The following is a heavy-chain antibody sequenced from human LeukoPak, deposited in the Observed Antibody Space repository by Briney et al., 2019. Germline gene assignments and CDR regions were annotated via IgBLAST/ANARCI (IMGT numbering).Heavy chain of an antibody. D-gene: IGHD3-9*01. CDR3: ARSKDLRLDDIYY. V-gene: IGHV1-69*13. Sequence: SVKVSCKASGGTFSSYAFSWVRQAPGQGLEWMGGIIPIFGTANYAQKFQGRVTITADESTSTAYMELSSLRSEDTAVYYCARSKDLRLDDIYYWGQGTLVTVSS. CDR1: GGTFSSYA. CDR2: IIPIFGTA. J-gene: IGHJ4*02.